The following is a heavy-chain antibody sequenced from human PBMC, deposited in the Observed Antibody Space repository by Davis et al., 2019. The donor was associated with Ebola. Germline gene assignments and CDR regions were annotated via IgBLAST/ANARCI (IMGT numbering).Heavy chain of an antibody. CDR2: ISGSGGST. J-gene: IGHJ4*02. V-gene: IGHV3-23*01. D-gene: IGHD6-19*01. Sequence: GESLKISCAASGFTFSSYAMSWVRQAPGKGLEWVSAISGSGGSTYYADSVKGRFTISRDNSKNTLYLQMNSLRAEDTAVYYCARGIAVADYYFDYWGQGTLVTVSS. CDR3: ARGIAVADYYFDY. CDR1: GFTFSSYA.